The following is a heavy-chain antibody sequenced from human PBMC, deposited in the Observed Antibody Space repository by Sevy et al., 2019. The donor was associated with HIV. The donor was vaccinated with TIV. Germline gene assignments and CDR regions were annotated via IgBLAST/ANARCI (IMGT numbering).Heavy chain of an antibody. CDR1: GFTFSSYG. CDR3: AKDRYDFWSGYPHKYYYYAMDV. V-gene: IGHV3-30*18. J-gene: IGHJ6*02. CDR2: ISYDGSNK. D-gene: IGHD3-3*01. Sequence: GGSLRLSCAASGFTFSSYGMHWVRQAPGKGLEWVAVISYDGSNKYYADSVKGRFTISRDNSKNTLYLQMNSLRAEDTAVYYCAKDRYDFWSGYPHKYYYYAMDVWGQGTTVTVSS.